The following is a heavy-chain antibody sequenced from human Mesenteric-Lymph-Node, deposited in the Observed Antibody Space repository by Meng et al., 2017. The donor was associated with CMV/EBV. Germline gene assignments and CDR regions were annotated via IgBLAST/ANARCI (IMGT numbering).Heavy chain of an antibody. CDR3: ASGYTASDAFDI. CDR1: GGSLSRGGYY. CDR2: TYYSGST. D-gene: IGHD5-18*01. V-gene: IGHV4-31*02. Sequence: VSGGSLSRGGYYWTWIRQHPGKSLEWIGYTYYSGSTYYTPSLKSRLTISIDTSKNQFSLKLSSVTAADTAVYYCASGYTASDAFDIWGQGTMVTVSS. J-gene: IGHJ3*02.